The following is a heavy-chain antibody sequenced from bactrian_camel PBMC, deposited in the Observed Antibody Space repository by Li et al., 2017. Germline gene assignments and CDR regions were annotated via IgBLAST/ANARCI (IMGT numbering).Heavy chain of an antibody. CDR1: GDAYEDHC. D-gene: IGHD3*01. Sequence: HVQLVESGGGSVQAEGALTLSCRISGDAYEDHCVGWFRQAPGKKREGVAAIDNRAATSYADSVKGRFTISRDNAKNTQYLQMNSLKPEDTAMYYCAVDSIITLIQAHAVPEYTYKGQGTQVTVS. J-gene: IGHJ4*01. CDR2: IDNRAAT. CDR3: AVDSIITLIQAHAVPEYTY. V-gene: IGHV3S55*01.